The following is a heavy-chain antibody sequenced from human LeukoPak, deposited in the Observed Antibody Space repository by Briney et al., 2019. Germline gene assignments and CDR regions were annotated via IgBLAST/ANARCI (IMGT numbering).Heavy chain of an antibody. CDR3: ARVNSVNLSDY. V-gene: IGHV3-48*01. Sequence: GGSLRLSCAASGFTFSGYIMNWVRQAPGKGLEWVSFIGSTGNPIYYADSVKGRFTISRDNVKGALYLQMSSLRAEDTAVYYCARVNSVNLSDYWGPGTLVTVSS. CDR1: GFTFSGYI. CDR2: IGSTGNPI. J-gene: IGHJ4*01. D-gene: IGHD5/OR15-5a*01.